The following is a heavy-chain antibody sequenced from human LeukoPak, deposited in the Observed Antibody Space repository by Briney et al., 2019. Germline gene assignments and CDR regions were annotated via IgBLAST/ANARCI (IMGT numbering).Heavy chain of an antibody. CDR2: ISGSGGST. CDR3: AKDLDFWSGYPHNWLDP. CDR1: GFTFSSYA. J-gene: IGHJ5*02. D-gene: IGHD3-3*01. Sequence: PGGSLRLSCAASGFTFSSYAMSWVRQAPGKGLEWVSAISGSGGSTYYADSVKGRFTISRDNSKNTLYLQMNSLRAEDTAVYYCAKDLDFWSGYPHNWLDPWGQGTLVTVSS. V-gene: IGHV3-23*01.